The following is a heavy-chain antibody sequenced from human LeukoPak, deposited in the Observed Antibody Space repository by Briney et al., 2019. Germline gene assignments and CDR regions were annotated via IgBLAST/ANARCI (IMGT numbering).Heavy chain of an antibody. CDR2: ISWNSGSI. V-gene: IGHV3-9*01. J-gene: IGHJ4*02. Sequence: GGSLRLSCAASGFTFDDYAMHWVRQAPGKGLEWVSGISWNSGSIAYADSVQGRFTISRDNAKTSLYLQMNSLTSEDTAIYYCAKDGDINNWFWTYFDYWGQGSLVSVSS. CDR1: GFTFDDYA. D-gene: IGHD1-1*01. CDR3: AKDGDINNWFWTYFDY.